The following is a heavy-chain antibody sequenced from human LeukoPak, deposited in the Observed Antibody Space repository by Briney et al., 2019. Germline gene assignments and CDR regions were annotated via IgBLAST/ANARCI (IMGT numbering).Heavy chain of an antibody. J-gene: IGHJ4*02. CDR1: GITFSDPY. Sequence: PGRPLRLSCSASGITFSDPYMDWGRKGPGKGLEWIVRIILKTLTSPTHYASSVKGRITVSRDDTQNSLYLQRNSLKAEDTSFYYCAATVASQNSFVYWGQGILVTVSS. V-gene: IGHV3-72*01. CDR2: IILKTLTSPT. D-gene: IGHD5-12*01. CDR3: AATVASQNSFVY.